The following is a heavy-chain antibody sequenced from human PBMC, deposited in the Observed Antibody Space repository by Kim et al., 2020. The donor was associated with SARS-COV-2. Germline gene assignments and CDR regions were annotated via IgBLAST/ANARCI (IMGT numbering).Heavy chain of an antibody. V-gene: IGHV3-23*01. Sequence: SVKGRFTISRDNSKNTLYLQMNSLRAEDTAVYYCAKDSPCSSWYWGDFDYWGQGTLVTVSS. D-gene: IGHD6-13*01. CDR3: AKDSPCSSWYWGDFDY. J-gene: IGHJ4*02.